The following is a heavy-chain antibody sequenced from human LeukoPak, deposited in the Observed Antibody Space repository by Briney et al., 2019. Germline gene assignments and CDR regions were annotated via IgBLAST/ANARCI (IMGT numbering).Heavy chain of an antibody. J-gene: IGHJ3*02. Sequence: PSETLSLTCTVSGGSISSSSYYWGWIRQPPGKGLEWIGSIYYSGSTYYNPSLKSRVTISVDTSKNQFSLKLSSVTAADTAVYYCARPPPDYGDWDDAFDIWGQGTMVTVSS. CDR3: ARPPPDYGDWDDAFDI. CDR2: IYYSGST. CDR1: GGSISSSSYY. V-gene: IGHV4-39*01. D-gene: IGHD4-17*01.